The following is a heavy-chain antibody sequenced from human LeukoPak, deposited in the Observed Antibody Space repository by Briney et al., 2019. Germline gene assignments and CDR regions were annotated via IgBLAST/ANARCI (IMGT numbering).Heavy chain of an antibody. Sequence: SETLSLTCSVSGGSISNYHWSWIRQSPGKGLEWIAYIYDSGNSNYNPSLKSRVSTSVDTSKSQFSLRLSSVTAADTAVYYCARHGNIVVLPATSKAFDIWGQGTMVTVSS. V-gene: IGHV4-59*08. CDR2: IYDSGNS. J-gene: IGHJ3*02. D-gene: IGHD2-2*01. CDR1: GGSISNYH. CDR3: ARHGNIVVLPATSKAFDI.